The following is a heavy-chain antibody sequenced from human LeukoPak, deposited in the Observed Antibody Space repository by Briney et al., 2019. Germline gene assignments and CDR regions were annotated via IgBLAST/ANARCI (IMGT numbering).Heavy chain of an antibody. CDR3: VRTPPNWGADF. Sequence: ASVKVSCKASGGIFSRYAINWMRQATGQGLEWMGWMSPNSGNTGYAQKFQGRVTMTRDTSTGTAYLELSSLRSEDSAVYYCVRTPPNWGADFWGQGTLVTVSS. J-gene: IGHJ4*02. D-gene: IGHD7-27*01. CDR1: GGIFSRYA. CDR2: MSPNSGNT. V-gene: IGHV1-8*01.